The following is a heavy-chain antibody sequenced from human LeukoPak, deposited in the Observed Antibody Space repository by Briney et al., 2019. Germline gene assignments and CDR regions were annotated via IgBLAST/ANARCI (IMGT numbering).Heavy chain of an antibody. CDR2: IIPIFGTA. CDR3: ASVYSSSYYYYMDV. Sequence: SVKVSCKASGGTFSSYAISWVPQAPGQGLEWMGGIIPIFGTANYAQKFQGRVTITTDESTSTAYMELSSLRSEDTAVYYCASVYSSSYYYYMDVWGKGTTVTVSS. J-gene: IGHJ6*03. CDR1: GGTFSSYA. D-gene: IGHD6-6*01. V-gene: IGHV1-69*05.